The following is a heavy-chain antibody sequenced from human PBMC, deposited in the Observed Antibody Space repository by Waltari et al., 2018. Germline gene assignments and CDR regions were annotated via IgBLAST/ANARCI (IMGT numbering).Heavy chain of an antibody. Sequence: VQLFESGGGLVHPGGSLRLSCAASGFTFSSFAMNCVRQAPGKGLGWFSSISGIDGRPYYTDSVKCRFTISRDNSKNTLYLQMHGLRADDTAVYHCVTGFGSSSLSDFDSWGQGTRVTVSS. CDR3: VTGFGSSSLSDFDS. CDR1: GFTFSSFA. D-gene: IGHD3-10*01. V-gene: IGHV3-23*01. J-gene: IGHJ4*02. CDR2: ISGIDGRP.